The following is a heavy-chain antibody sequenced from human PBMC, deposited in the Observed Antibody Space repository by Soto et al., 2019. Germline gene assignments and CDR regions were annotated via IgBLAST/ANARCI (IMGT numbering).Heavy chain of an antibody. J-gene: IGHJ6*02. CDR2: INAGNGNT. CDR3: ARNQSFDRTYYYSIDL. Sequence: ASVKVSCKASGYTFTNYAMHWVRQAPGQRLEWMGWINAGNGNTKYSQKFQGRVTITRDTSASTAYMELSSLRSEDTAVYYCARNQSFDRTYYYSIDLWGQGTTVTVSS. D-gene: IGHD3-16*01. V-gene: IGHV1-3*01. CDR1: GYTFTNYA.